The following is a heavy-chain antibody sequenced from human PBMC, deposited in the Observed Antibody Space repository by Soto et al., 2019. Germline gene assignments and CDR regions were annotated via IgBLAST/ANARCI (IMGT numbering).Heavy chain of an antibody. CDR1: GGTFSSYT. CDR2: IIPILGIA. Sequence: QVQLVQSGAEVKKPGSSVKVSCKASGGTFSSYTISWVRQAPGQGLEWMGRIIPILGIANYAQKSQGRVTMTASKSPRSAYIALSSLRSEETAVYYCWCYLGSGSYYHLDYWGQGTLVTVSS. CDR3: WCYLGSGSYYHLDY. J-gene: IGHJ4*02. V-gene: IGHV1-69*02. D-gene: IGHD3-10*01.